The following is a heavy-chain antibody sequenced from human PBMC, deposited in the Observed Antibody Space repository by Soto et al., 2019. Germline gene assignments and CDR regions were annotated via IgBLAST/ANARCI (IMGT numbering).Heavy chain of an antibody. D-gene: IGHD1-1*01. CDR2: INHSGST. V-gene: IGHV4-34*01. CDR1: GGSFSGYY. J-gene: IGHJ4*02. Sequence: SETLSLTCAVYGGSFSGYYWSWIRQPPGKGLEWIGEINHSGSTNYNPSLKSRVTISVDTSKNQFSLKLSSVTAADTAVYYCARGGLFHDRYYFDYWGQGTLVTVSS. CDR3: ARGGLFHDRYYFDY.